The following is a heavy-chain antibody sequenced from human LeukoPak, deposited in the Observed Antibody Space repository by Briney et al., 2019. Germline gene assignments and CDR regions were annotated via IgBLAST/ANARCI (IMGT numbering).Heavy chain of an antibody. Sequence: SETLSLTCTVSGDSISSYYWCWIRQPPGKGLEWIGHIYYSGSTNYNPSLKSRVTLAVDTSKNQFSLKVTSVTAADTAVYYCARDLGYASGYLGDYYYMDVRGKGTTVTVSS. CDR1: GDSISSYY. J-gene: IGHJ6*03. CDR2: IYYSGST. CDR3: ARDLGYASGYLGDYYYMDV. D-gene: IGHD6-19*01. V-gene: IGHV4-59*01.